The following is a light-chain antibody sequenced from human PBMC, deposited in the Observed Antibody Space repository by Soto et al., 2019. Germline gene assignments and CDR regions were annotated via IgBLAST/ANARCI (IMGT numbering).Light chain of an antibody. CDR2: AAS. CDR1: QSISIY. CDR3: QQSYITPPLT. V-gene: IGKV1-39*01. J-gene: IGKJ4*01. Sequence: DIQMAQSPSSLSASVGDRVTITRRASQSISIYLNWYQQKPGRAPKLLIYAASSLQSGVPSRFSGSGSGRDFTLTISSLQPEDFATYYCQQSYITPPLTFGGGTKVDIK.